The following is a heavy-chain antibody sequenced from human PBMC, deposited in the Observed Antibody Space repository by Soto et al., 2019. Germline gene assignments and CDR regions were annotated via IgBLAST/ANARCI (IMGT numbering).Heavy chain of an antibody. V-gene: IGHV3-33*01. D-gene: IGHD1-7*01. CDR2: IWYDGSNK. J-gene: IGHJ6*02. Sequence: GSLRLSCAASGFTFSSYGMHWVRQAPGKGLEWVAVIWYDGSNKYYADSVKGRFTISRDNSKNTLYLQMNSLRAEDTAVYYCARDLGNSLPYYGMDVWGQGTTVTVSS. CDR1: GFTFSSYG. CDR3: ARDLGNSLPYYGMDV.